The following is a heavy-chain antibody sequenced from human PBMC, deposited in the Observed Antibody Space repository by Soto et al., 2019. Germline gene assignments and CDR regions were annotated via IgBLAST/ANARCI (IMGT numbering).Heavy chain of an antibody. J-gene: IGHJ6*01. Sequence: GESLKISCKGSGYSFPTSWIAWVRQMPWKGLEWMGIIYPGDSDTRYSPSFQGQVTISADKSISTAYLQWSSLKASDTAMYYCAGGGVRGVITRTRDYYGMDVWGQGTTVTVYS. CDR3: AGGGVRGVITRTRDYYGMDV. CDR2: IYPGDSDT. V-gene: IGHV5-51*01. D-gene: IGHD3-10*01. CDR1: GYSFPTSW.